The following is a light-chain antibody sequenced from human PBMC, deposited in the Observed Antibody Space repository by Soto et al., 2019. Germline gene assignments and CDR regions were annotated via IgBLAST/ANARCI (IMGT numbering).Light chain of an antibody. J-gene: IGKJ1*01. CDR2: GAS. CDR1: QSVTSTY. CDR3: QQYDSSPRT. Sequence: IVLTQSPGTLSLSPGERATLSCRASQSVTSTYLAWYQQKPGQAPRLLISGASSRATGIPDRFSGSGSGTDFTLTISRLEPEDVAVYYCQQYDSSPRTFGQGTKVDIK. V-gene: IGKV3-20*01.